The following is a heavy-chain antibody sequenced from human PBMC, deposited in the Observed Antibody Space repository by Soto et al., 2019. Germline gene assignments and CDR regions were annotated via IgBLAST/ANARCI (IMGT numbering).Heavy chain of an antibody. CDR3: AKAVGYCSSTSCREYYYYYGMDV. Sequence: QVQLVESGGGVVQPGRSLRISCAASGFTFSSYGMHWVRQAPGKGLEWVAVISYDGSNKYYADSVKGRFTISRDNPKNTVYLQMNSLRLEDTSVYYCAKAVGYCSSTSCREYYYYYGMDVWGQGTTVTVSS. V-gene: IGHV3-30*18. CDR2: ISYDGSNK. J-gene: IGHJ6*02. CDR1: GFTFSSYG. D-gene: IGHD2-2*01.